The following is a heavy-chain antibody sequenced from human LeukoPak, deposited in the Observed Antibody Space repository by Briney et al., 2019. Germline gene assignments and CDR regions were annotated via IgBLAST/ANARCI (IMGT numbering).Heavy chain of an antibody. CDR3: ARDGRSITMVRGVIITRWFDP. D-gene: IGHD3-10*01. CDR2: INHSGST. Sequence: SETLSLTCAVYGGSFSGYYWSWIRQPPGKGLEWIGEINHSGSTNYNPSLKSRVTISVDTSKNQFSLKLSSVTAADTAVYYCARDGRSITMVRGVIITRWFDPWGQGTLVTVSS. V-gene: IGHV4-34*01. J-gene: IGHJ5*02. CDR1: GGSFSGYY.